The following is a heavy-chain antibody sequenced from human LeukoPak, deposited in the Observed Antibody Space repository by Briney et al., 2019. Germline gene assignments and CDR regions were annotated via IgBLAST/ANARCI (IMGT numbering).Heavy chain of an antibody. CDR1: GYSISSGYY. D-gene: IGHD1-14*01. Sequence: SETLSLTCTVSGYSISSGYYWGWIRQPPGKGLEWIGSIYYSGNTYFNSSLKSRVTISIDTSKNQFSLNLSSATAADTAIYYCARTSVVAGWYIDYWGQGTLVTVSS. V-gene: IGHV4-38-2*02. CDR3: ARTSVVAGWYIDY. CDR2: IYYSGNT. J-gene: IGHJ4*02.